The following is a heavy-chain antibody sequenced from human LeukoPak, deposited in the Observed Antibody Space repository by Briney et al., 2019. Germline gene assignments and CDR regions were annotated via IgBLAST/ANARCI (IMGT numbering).Heavy chain of an antibody. CDR2: ISGSGGST. CDR3: ANGDPYGDYTLGYCDY. Sequence: KPGGSLRLSCAASGFTFSSYAMSWVRQAPGKGLEWVSAISGSGGSTYYADSVKGRFTISRDNSKNTLYLQMNSLRAEDTAVYYCANGDPYGDYTLGYCDYWGQGTLVTVSS. D-gene: IGHD4-17*01. CDR1: GFTFSSYA. J-gene: IGHJ4*02. V-gene: IGHV3-23*01.